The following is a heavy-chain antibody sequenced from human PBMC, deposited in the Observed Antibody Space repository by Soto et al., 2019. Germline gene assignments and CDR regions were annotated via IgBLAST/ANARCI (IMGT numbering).Heavy chain of an antibody. CDR3: AKSARMVRGHYYYYGMDV. D-gene: IGHD3-10*01. J-gene: IGHJ6*02. CDR2: ISGSGGST. V-gene: IGHV3-23*01. Sequence: PGGSLRLSCAASGFTFGSYAMRWVRQAPGKGLEWVSAISGSGGSTYYADSVKGRFTISRDNSKNTLYLQRNSLRAEDTAVYYWAKSARMVRGHYYYYGMDVWGQGTTVTVSS. CDR1: GFTFGSYA.